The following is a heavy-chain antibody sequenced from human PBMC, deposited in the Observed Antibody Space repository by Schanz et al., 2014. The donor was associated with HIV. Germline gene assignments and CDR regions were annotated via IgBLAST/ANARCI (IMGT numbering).Heavy chain of an antibody. Sequence: QVQLVQSGAEVTKPGSSVRVSCKASGETFRNYVISWVRQAPGQGLEWMGGIIPNFDTPKYAQKFQGRLTITADKSTSTVSLELSSLRFEDTAVYYCARGTYSTPVQYYFYYGMDVWGLGTTVTVSS. CDR1: GETFRNYV. D-gene: IGHD2-15*01. V-gene: IGHV1-69*06. CDR3: ARGTYSTPVQYYFYYGMDV. CDR2: IIPNFDTP. J-gene: IGHJ6*02.